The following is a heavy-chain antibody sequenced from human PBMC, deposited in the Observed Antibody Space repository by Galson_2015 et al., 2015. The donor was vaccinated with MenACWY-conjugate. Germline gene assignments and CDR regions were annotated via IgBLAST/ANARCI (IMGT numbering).Heavy chain of an antibody. CDR1: GFTFNTYW. CDR2: INPGGSST. J-gene: IGHJ4*02. Sequence: SLRLSCAASGFTFNTYWMHWVRQAPGKGLVWVSRINPGGSSTTYADSVKDRFTISRDNAKNTLYLQMNSLRPEDTAVFYCAKTRGASFYFDSWSQGTLVTVSS. D-gene: IGHD1-26*01. CDR3: AKTRGASFYFDS. V-gene: IGHV3-74*01.